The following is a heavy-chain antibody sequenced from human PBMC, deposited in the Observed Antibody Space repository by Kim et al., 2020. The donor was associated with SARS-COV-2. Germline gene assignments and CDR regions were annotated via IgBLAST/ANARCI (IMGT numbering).Heavy chain of an antibody. CDR2: INYGGTT. CDR3: ARHEDLDYYGVDV. J-gene: IGHJ6*01. CDR1: GGSIKSSTHY. V-gene: IGHV4-39*01. D-gene: IGHD2-15*01. Sequence: SETLSLTCTVSGGSIKSSTHYWGWIRQPPGKGLEWIGSINYGGTTYYNPSLKSRVTISVDTSKNQFSLKVNSVTAADAAIYYCARHEDLDYYGVDVWGEGTTVTLSS.